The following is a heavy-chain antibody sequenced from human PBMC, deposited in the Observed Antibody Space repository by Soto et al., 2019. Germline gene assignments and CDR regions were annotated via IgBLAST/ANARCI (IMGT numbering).Heavy chain of an antibody. J-gene: IGHJ4*02. CDR3: ARSAISPFGGLIGPFDY. CDR2: INAGNGNT. Sequence: QVQLVQSGAEEKKPGASVKVSCQASGYTFTAYAIHWVRQAPGQRLEWMGWINAGNGNTRYLQKFQTRITITRDTSASTAYVELSSLTFADTAVYYCARSAISPFGGLIGPFDYWGQGNLVAVSS. CDR1: GYTFTAYA. V-gene: IGHV1-3*05. D-gene: IGHD3-16*02.